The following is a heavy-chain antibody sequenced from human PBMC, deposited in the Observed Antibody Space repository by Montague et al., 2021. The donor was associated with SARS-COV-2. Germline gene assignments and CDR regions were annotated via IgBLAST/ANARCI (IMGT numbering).Heavy chain of an antibody. CDR3: ARLESSWWFFDY. CDR2: INNSGDT. Sequence: SETLSLTCAVYSGSLSSSTWSWICQAPGQGLEWIGEINNSGDTYYNQTPTSRVTISMDTSESQFSLKMTSVTAADTAVYYCARLESSWWFFDYWGQGTLVTVSS. V-gene: IGHV4-34*01. D-gene: IGHD2-8*02. J-gene: IGHJ4*02. CDR1: SGSLSSST.